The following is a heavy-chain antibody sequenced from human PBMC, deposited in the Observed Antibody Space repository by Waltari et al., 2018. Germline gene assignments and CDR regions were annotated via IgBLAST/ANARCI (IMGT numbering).Heavy chain of an antibody. CDR3: AGCRDSSGYLNCMDV. CDR2: IIPIFGTP. D-gene: IGHD3-22*01. J-gene: IGHJ6*02. Sequence: QVQLVQSGAEVKKVGSSVKVSCKASGSTFSTHALSWVRQAPGHGLEWMGGIIPIFGTPSYAQVFRGRVTITADESTSTVYMEMSMLRSDDTAIYYCAGCRDSSGYLNCMDVWGQGTTVTVSS. CDR1: GSTFSTHA. V-gene: IGHV1-69*01.